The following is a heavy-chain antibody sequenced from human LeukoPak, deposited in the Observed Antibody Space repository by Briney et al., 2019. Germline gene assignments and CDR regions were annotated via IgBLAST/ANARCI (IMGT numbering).Heavy chain of an antibody. Sequence: ASVKVSCKASGYTFTGYFMHWVRQDPGQGLDWMGWINPNTGGTKYAQKFQGRVTMTRDTSIGTAYMELSTVTSDDTAVYFCARVHATGYFSLDLGYWGQGTLVTVSS. V-gene: IGHV1-2*02. D-gene: IGHD3-9*01. CDR2: INPNTGGT. J-gene: IGHJ4*02. CDR3: ARVHATGYFSLDLGY. CDR1: GYTFTGYF.